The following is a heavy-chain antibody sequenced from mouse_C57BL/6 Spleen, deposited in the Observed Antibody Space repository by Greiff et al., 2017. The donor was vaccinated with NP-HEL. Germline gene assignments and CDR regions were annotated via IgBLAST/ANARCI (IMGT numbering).Heavy chain of an antibody. V-gene: IGHV1-82*01. CDR1: GYAFSSSW. CDR3: ARSGSGYDAMDY. CDR2: IYPGDGDT. J-gene: IGHJ4*01. D-gene: IGHD3-2*02. Sequence: VQRVESGPELVKPGASVKISCKASGYAFSSSWMNWVKQRPGKGLEWIGRIYPGDGDTNYNGKFKGKATLTADKSSSTAYMQLSSLTSEDSAVYFCARSGSGYDAMDYWGQGTSVTVSS.